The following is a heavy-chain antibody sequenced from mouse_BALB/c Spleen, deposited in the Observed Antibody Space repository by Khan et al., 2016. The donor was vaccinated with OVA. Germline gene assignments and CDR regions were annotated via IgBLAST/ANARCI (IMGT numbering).Heavy chain of an antibody. CDR2: INPSNGGT. V-gene: IGHV1S81*02. CDR3: TRWGWGGFAY. Sequence: QVQLKESGAELVKPGASVKLSCKASGYTFTSYYMYWVKQRPGQGLEWIGGINPSNGGTNFNEKFKSKATLTVDKSSSTAYMQLSSLTSEDSAVYDCTRWGWGGFAYWGQGTLVTVSA. CDR1: GYTFTSYY. D-gene: IGHD1-1*02. J-gene: IGHJ3*01.